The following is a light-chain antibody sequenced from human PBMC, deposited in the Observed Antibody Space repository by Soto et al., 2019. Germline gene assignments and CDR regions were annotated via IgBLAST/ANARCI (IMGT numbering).Light chain of an antibody. J-gene: IGLJ2*01. CDR1: SSDVGGYNY. V-gene: IGLV2-14*01. CDR3: SSYTSTSAYVV. Sequence: QSALTQPASMSGTPGQSITISCTGTSSDVGGYNYVSWYQQHPGRAPKLIIYDVTSRPSGVSNRFSGSKSGNTASLTVSGLQTEDEADYFCSSYTSTSAYVVFGGGTKVTVL. CDR2: DVT.